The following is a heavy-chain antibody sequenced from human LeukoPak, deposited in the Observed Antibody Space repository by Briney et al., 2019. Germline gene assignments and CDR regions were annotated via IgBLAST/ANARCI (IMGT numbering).Heavy chain of an antibody. Sequence: GGSLRLSCAASGFTFSSYGMHWVRQAPGKGLGWVAVIWYDGSNKYYADSVKGRFTISRDNSKNTLYLQMNSLRAEDTAVYYCARTGRAFITTTYGMDVWGQGTTVTVSS. CDR1: GFTFSSYG. V-gene: IGHV3-33*01. D-gene: IGHD3-22*01. CDR3: ARTGRAFITTTYGMDV. CDR2: IWYDGSNK. J-gene: IGHJ6*02.